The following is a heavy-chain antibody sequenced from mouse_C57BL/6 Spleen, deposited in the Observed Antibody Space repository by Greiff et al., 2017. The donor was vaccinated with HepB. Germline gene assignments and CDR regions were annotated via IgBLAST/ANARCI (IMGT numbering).Heavy chain of an antibody. J-gene: IGHJ3*01. Sequence: QVQLKESGAELVKPGASVKISCKASGYAFSSYWMNWVKQRPGKGLEWIGQIYPGDGDTNYNGKFKGKATLTADKSSSTAYMQLSLTSEDSAVYFCARTTTVVATKAWFAYWGQGTLVTVSA. V-gene: IGHV1-80*01. CDR3: ARTTTVVATKAWFAY. CDR2: IYPGDGDT. D-gene: IGHD1-1*01. CDR1: GYAFSSYW.